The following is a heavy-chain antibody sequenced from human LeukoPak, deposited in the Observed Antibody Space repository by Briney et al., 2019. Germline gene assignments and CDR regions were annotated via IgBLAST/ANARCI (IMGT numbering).Heavy chain of an antibody. CDR2: IYTSGIT. D-gene: IGHD3-16*01. CDR1: RLSFNDYS. J-gene: IGHJ6*03. V-gene: IGHV4-4*07. Sequence: SETLSLTCIEARLSFNDYSWCWIRQPAGKGLEWIGRIYTSGITNYNPSFQSRVTMSTHRSKNQISLRLSSVTAADTTIYYLSRPVIDPGDYDTDYDYTDVWGKGTTVIVSS. CDR3: SRPVIDPGDYDTDYDYTDV.